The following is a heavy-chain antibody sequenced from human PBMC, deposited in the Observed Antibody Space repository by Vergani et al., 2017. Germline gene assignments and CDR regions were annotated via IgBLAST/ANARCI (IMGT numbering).Heavy chain of an antibody. CDR1: GFTFNSYA. CDR2: TNNNGGST. Sequence: QLLESGGGLIQPGGSLRLSCAASGFTFNSYAMTWVRQAPGKGLEWVSGTNNNGGSTYYADSVKGRFTISRDNAKNTLYLQMTDLRAEDTATYYCANVSGSTSYPYGGGAFDVWGHGTMVTVSS. D-gene: IGHD2-2*01. V-gene: IGHV3-23*01. J-gene: IGHJ3*01. CDR3: ANVSGSTSYPYGGGAFDV.